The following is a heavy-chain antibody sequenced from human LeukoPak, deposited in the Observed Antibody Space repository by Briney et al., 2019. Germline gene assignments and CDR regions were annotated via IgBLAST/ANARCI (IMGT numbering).Heavy chain of an antibody. CDR3: ARAVPFDY. CDR1: GFTFSHHA. V-gene: IGHV3-30*03. J-gene: IGHJ4*02. Sequence: GGSLRLSCAASGFTFSHHAMHWVRRSPGKGLEWAAVISYDGNNKYYANSVKGRFTISRDNAKDSLYLQMNSLRDEDTAVYYCARAVPFDYWGQGTLVTVSS. CDR2: ISYDGNNK.